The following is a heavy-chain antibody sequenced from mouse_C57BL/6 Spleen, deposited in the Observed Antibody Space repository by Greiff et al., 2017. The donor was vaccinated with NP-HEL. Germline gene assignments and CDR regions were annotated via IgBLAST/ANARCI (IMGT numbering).Heavy chain of an antibody. Sequence: EVKVVESGGGLVKPGGSLKLSCAASGFTFSSYAMSWVRQTPEKRLEWVATISDGGSYTYYPDNVKGRFTISRDNAKNNLYLQMSHLKSEDTAMYYCARDKGGDYGYAMDYWGQGTSVTVSS. J-gene: IGHJ4*01. V-gene: IGHV5-4*01. CDR1: GFTFSSYA. CDR2: ISDGGSYT. D-gene: IGHD2-4*01. CDR3: ARDKGGDYGYAMDY.